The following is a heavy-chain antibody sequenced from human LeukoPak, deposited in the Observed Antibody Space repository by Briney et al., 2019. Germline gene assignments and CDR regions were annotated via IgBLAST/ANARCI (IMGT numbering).Heavy chain of an antibody. CDR1: GFTFSRYW. Sequence: GGSLRLSCAASGFTFSRYWMHWVRQAPGKGLEWVANIKQDGSEKYYVDSVKGRFTISRDNSKNTLYLQMNSLRAEDTAVYYCARDHRGVRDYFDYWGQGTLVTVSS. J-gene: IGHJ4*02. CDR2: IKQDGSEK. D-gene: IGHD3-10*01. V-gene: IGHV3-7*01. CDR3: ARDHRGVRDYFDY.